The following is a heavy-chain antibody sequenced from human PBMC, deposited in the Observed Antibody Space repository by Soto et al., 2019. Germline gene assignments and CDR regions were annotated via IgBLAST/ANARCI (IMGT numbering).Heavy chain of an antibody. V-gene: IGHV3-15*07. D-gene: IGHD2-15*01. J-gene: IGHJ4*02. CDR1: GFTLSNVW. CDR2: IKTKTDGGTT. CDR3: TTDPYCCSGGGSSGY. Sequence: GGSLRLSCAASGFTLSNVWMNWVRQAPGKGLEWVCRIKTKTDGGTTDDAAPVKDRFTISRDDSKNTLYLQMNSLKTEDTAVYYCTTDPYCCSGGGSSGYWGQGTLVTVSS.